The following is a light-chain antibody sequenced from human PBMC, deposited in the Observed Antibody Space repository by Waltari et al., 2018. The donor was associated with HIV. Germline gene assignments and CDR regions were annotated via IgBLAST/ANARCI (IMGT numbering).Light chain of an antibody. CDR3: QQYNSYSRT. J-gene: IGKJ1*01. CDR1: QSINIW. CDR2: KAS. Sequence: DIQMTQSPSTLSASVGDRVTITCRASQSINIWVAWYQQKPGKAPKLLIYKASSLESGVPSRFSGSGSGTEFTLTISSLQPDDLATYYCQQYNSYSRTFGQGTKGEIK. V-gene: IGKV1-5*03.